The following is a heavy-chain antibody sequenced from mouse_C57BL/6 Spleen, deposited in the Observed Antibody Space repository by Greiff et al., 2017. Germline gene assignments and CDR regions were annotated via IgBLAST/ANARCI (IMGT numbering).Heavy chain of an antibody. CDR3: ARHNIDV. CDR2: IWSDGST. J-gene: IGHJ1*03. V-gene: IGHV2-6-1*01. Sequence: VQVVESGPGLVAPSQSLSITCTVSGFSLTSSGVHWVRQSPGKGLEWLVVIWSDGSTTYNSALESRLGISKDHFKSQVFLKMNSLQTDDTAMYYCARHNIDVWGTGTTVTVSS. CDR1: GFSLTSSG.